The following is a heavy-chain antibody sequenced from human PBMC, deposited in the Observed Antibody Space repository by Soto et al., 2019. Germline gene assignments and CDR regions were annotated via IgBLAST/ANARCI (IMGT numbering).Heavy chain of an antibody. CDR1: GFTFSSYA. V-gene: IGHV3-23*01. CDR3: AKLAYCSSTSCYGLCDY. D-gene: IGHD2-2*01. J-gene: IGHJ4*02. CDR2: ISGSGGST. Sequence: GGSLRLSCAASGFTFSSYAMSWVRQAPGKGLEWVSAISGSGGSTYYADSVKGRFTISRDNSKNTLYLQMNSLRAEDTAVYYCAKLAYCSSTSCYGLCDYWGQGTLVTVSS.